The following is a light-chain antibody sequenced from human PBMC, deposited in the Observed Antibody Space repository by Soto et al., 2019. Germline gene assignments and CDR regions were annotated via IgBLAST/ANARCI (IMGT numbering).Light chain of an antibody. J-gene: IGKJ5*01. CDR3: QQHFNGPIT. Sequence: EIVLTQSPATLSLSPGERATLSCRASQSISSFLAWYQHKPGQSPRLLMYDPFNRATGVPARFSGSGSGTDFTLTISSLESEDFAFYYCQQHFNGPITFGQGTRLEIK. V-gene: IGKV3-11*01. CDR2: DPF. CDR1: QSISSF.